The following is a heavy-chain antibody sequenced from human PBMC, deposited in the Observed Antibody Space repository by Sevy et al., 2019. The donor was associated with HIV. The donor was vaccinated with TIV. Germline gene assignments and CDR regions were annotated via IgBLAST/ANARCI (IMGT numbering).Heavy chain of an antibody. V-gene: IGHV1-8*01. CDR3: ARADLDSTTFFYYYGLDV. J-gene: IGHJ6*02. Sequence: ASVKVSCKASGYSLNSYDINWVRQATGQGLESMGWMNPDSGRRGYAPKFQGRVTMTTDTSKGTAKMELRGLRSDDSAVYYCARADLDSTTFFYYYGLDVWGQGTTVTVSS. D-gene: IGHD2-2*01. CDR1: GYSLNSYD. CDR2: MNPDSGRR.